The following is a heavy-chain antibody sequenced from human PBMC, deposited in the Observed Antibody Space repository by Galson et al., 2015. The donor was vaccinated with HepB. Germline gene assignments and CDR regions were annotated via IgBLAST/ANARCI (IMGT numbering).Heavy chain of an antibody. V-gene: IGHV1-46*01. J-gene: IGHJ3*02. CDR3: ATVRVRFCITTSCKADDFDI. D-gene: IGHD2-2*01. CDR2: INPSGGRT. CDR1: GYTFSTYY. Sequence: SVKVSCKASGYTFSTYYIHWVRQAPGQGLEWMGIINPSGGRTNYAQKFQDRVTMTRDTSTSTVYMQLSSLRSEDTAVYYCATVRVRFCITTSCKADDFDIWGQGTMVTVSS.